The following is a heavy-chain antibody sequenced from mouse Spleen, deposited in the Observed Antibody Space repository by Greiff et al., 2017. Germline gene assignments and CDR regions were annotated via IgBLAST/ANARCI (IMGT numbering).Heavy chain of an antibody. CDR1: GYTFTDYA. J-gene: IGHJ4*01. Sequence: VQLQQSGAELVRPGVSVKISCKGSGYTFTDYAMHWVKQSHAKSLEWIGVISTYYGDASYNQKFKGKATMTVDKSSSTAYMELARLTSEDSAIYYCARSGITTAMDYWGQGTSVTVSS. CDR2: ISTYYGDA. CDR3: ARSGITTAMDY. D-gene: IGHD2-4*01. V-gene: IGHV1S137*01.